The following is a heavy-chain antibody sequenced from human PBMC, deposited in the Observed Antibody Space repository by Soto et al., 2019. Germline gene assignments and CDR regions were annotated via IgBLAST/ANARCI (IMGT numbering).Heavy chain of an antibody. Sequence: SGPTLVNPTETLTLTCTVSGFSLSNARMGVSWIRQPPGKALEWLAHIFSNDEKSYSTSLKSRLTISKDTSKSQVVLTMTNMDPVDTATYYCARIRRDSSGWYPNRYYYYGMDVRGQGTTVTVSS. V-gene: IGHV2-26*01. CDR3: ARIRRDSSGWYPNRYYYYGMDV. J-gene: IGHJ6*02. CDR1: GFSLSNARMG. CDR2: IFSNDEK. D-gene: IGHD6-19*01.